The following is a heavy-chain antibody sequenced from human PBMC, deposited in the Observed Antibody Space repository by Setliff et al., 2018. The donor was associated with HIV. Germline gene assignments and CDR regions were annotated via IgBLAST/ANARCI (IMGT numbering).Heavy chain of an antibody. D-gene: IGHD4-4*01. J-gene: IGHJ3*02. V-gene: IGHV1-8*02. CDR1: GYTFSNYD. CDR3: ARGLRQDRSNSDVFDI. CDR2: MNPNSGNT. Sequence: ASVKVSCKASGYTFSNYDINRVRQGTGQGLEWMGWMNPNSGNTGYAQKFQGRVTMTRNTSISTVYMELTSLRYEDMAVHYCARGLRQDRSNSDVFDIWGQGTVVTVSS.